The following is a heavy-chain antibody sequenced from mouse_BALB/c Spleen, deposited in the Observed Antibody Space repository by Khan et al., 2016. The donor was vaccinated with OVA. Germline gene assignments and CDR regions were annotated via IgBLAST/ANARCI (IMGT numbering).Heavy chain of an antibody. D-gene: IGHD2-10*01. CDR1: GYTFTSYT. J-gene: IGHJ3*01. CDR3: SRVGPYHGNYGAWCAY. Sequence: QVQLQQPGAELARPGASVKMSCKASGYTFTSYTIHWVKQRPGQGLEWIGYINPSNIYTNYNQKFRDKATLTADKSSRTAYIQLSSLTSEDSAVYYCSRVGPYHGNYGAWCAYWGQGTLVTVSA. CDR2: INPSNIYT. V-gene: IGHV1-4*01.